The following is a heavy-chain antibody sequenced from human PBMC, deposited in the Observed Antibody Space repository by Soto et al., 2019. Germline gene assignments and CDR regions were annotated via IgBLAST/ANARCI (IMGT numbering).Heavy chain of an antibody. CDR1: GGSFSGYY. J-gene: IGHJ4*02. D-gene: IGHD6-13*01. CDR2: INHSGST. Sequence: SETLSLTCAVYGGSFSGYYWSWIRQPPGKGLEWIGEINHSGSTNYNPSLKSRVTISVDTTKNQFSLKLSSVTAADTAVYYCARGRKSSSWVDPEYYFDYWGQGTLVTVSS. CDR3: ARGRKSSSWVDPEYYFDY. V-gene: IGHV4-34*01.